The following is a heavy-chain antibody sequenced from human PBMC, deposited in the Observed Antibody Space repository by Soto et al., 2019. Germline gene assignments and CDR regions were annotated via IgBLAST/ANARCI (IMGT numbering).Heavy chain of an antibody. CDR2: IYFSGST. CDR3: ARENTIFGVVSLYFDY. V-gene: IGHV4-30-4*01. CDR1: GGSIGSGDYS. D-gene: IGHD3-3*01. J-gene: IGHJ4*02. Sequence: QVQLQESGPGLVEPSQTLSLTCTVSGGSIGSGDYSWNWIRRPPGKGVEWIGHIYFSGSTYYNPSLKSRVSMSIDTSKHQFSLKLTSVTAADTAVYYCARENTIFGVVSLYFDYWGRGSLVTVS.